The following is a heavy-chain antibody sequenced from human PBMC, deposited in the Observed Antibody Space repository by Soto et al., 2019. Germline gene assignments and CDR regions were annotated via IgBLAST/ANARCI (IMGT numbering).Heavy chain of an antibody. D-gene: IGHD3-16*01. V-gene: IGHV3-33*01. CDR2: IWKDGSNE. CDR3: ARDLRTYGWFAH. Sequence: QVQLVESGGGVVQPGRSLRLSCVASGFTFSTYGMHWVRQAPGKGLEWVAIIWKDGSNERYADSVKGRFTISRDNSKNTLYLQMNSLSAEDTAVYYCARDLRTYGWFAHWGQGTPVTVSS. CDR1: GFTFSTYG. J-gene: IGHJ5*02.